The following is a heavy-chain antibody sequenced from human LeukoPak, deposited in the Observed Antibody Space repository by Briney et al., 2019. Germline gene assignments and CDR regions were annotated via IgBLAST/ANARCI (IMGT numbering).Heavy chain of an antibody. CDR2: ITSSGNSV. V-gene: IGHV3-21*01. Sequence: PGGSLRLSCEASGFTSSRDSMNCGRQAPGEGLEWGSSITSSGNSVSYADSVKGRFTISRDNAKNSLYLQMNSLRADDTAVYYCARIVRYSYAYSDWGQGTLVTVSS. CDR1: GFTSSRDS. D-gene: IGHD5-18*01. CDR3: ARIVRYSYAYSD. J-gene: IGHJ4*02.